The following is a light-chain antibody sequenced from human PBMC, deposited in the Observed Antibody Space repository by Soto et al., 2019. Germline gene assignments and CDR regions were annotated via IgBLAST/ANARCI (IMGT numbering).Light chain of an antibody. V-gene: IGLV2-18*02. J-gene: IGLJ2*01. CDR2: EVS. CDR1: SSDVGSYNR. CDR3: SSYTSSSTLV. Sequence: QSALTQPPSVSGSPGQSVTISCTGTSSDVGSYNRVSWYQQPPGTAPKLMIHEVSNRPSGVPDRFSGSKSGNTASLTISGPQAEDEADYYRSSYTSSSTLVLGGRTKLTVL.